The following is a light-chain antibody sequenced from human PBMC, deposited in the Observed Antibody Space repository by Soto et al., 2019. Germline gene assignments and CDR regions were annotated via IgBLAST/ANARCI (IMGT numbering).Light chain of an antibody. CDR1: QSVATY. CDR2: DAS. Sequence: EIVLAQSPAPLSLSPGERATLSCRARQSVATYLAWYQHKPGQAPRLLIYDASNGATGIPARFSGSGSGTDFTLTISSLEPEDFAVYYCQQRIRWPITFGQGTRLEIK. V-gene: IGKV3-11*01. CDR3: QQRIRWPIT. J-gene: IGKJ5*01.